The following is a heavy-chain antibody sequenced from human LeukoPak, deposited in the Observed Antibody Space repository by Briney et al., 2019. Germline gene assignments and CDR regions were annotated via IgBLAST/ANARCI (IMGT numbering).Heavy chain of an antibody. CDR2: INLNTGGT. CDR1: GYTFSDYY. Sequence: GASVKVSCKASGYTFSDYYIHWVRQAPGQGPEWMGWINLNTGGTNYAQKFDGRFSMTRDTSINTAFMELGGLTFDDTAVYYCGSVRGILSYFDLWGRGTLVTVSS. V-gene: IGHV1-2*02. CDR3: GSVRGILSYFDL. J-gene: IGHJ2*01. D-gene: IGHD3-16*01.